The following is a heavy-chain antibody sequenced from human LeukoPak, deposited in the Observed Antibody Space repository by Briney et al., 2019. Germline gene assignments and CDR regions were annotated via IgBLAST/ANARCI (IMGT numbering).Heavy chain of an antibody. CDR1: GFTFDDYA. V-gene: IGHV3-9*01. Sequence: SLKISCAASGFTFDDYAMHWVRQAPGKGLEWVSGISWNSGSIGYADSAKGRFTISRDNAKNSLYLQMNSLRAEDTAVYYCARDSENYGGNSDYWGQGTLVTVSS. J-gene: IGHJ4*02. D-gene: IGHD4-23*01. CDR2: ISWNSGSI. CDR3: ARDSENYGGNSDY.